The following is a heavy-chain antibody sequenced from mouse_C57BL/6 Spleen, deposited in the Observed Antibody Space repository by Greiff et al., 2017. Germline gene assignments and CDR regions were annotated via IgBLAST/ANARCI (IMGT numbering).Heavy chain of an antibody. Sequence: VQLQQSGAELVRPGASVKLSCKASGYTFTDYYINWVKQRPGQGLEWIARIYPGSGNTYYNEKFKGKATLTAEKSSSTAYMQLSSLTSEDSAVYFCARHSSGYAMDYWGQGTSVTVSS. CDR3: ARHSSGYAMDY. D-gene: IGHD3-1*01. CDR1: GYTFTDYY. J-gene: IGHJ4*01. V-gene: IGHV1-76*01. CDR2: IYPGSGNT.